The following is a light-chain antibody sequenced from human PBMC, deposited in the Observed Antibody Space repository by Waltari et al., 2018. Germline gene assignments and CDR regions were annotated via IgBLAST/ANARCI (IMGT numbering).Light chain of an antibody. J-gene: IGKJ4*01. CDR2: DAS. V-gene: IGKV3-11*01. Sequence: EIVLTQSPVTLSVSPGERVTLSCRASQSIAFQLAWYQQSPGQAPRLVISDASYRATGIPARFSGSGSGTDFTLTISSLEPEDIATYYCQQRSRWPLTFGGGTKVEF. CDR1: QSIAFQ. CDR3: QQRSRWPLT.